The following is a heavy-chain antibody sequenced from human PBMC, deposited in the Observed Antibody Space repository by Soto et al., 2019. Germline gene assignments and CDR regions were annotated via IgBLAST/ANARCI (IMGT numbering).Heavy chain of an antibody. CDR1: GGSISSYY. J-gene: IGHJ4*02. D-gene: IGHD2-2*01. CDR2: ISYSGST. CDR3: ARHKTSRYDY. V-gene: IGHV4-59*08. Sequence: QVQLQESGPGLVKPSETLSRTCTVSGGSISSYYWNWIRQYPGKGLEWIGSISYSGSTNYNPSLKSRVTISVDTSKNQFSLKLRSVSAADTAVYYCARHKTSRYDYWGQGTQVTVSS.